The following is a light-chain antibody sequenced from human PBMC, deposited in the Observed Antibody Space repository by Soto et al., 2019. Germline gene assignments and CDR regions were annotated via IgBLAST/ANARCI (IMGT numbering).Light chain of an antibody. Sequence: VLTQSPGPLSLSPGERAALSCRAIQSVSSNYLAWYQQKPGQAPRLLIYGASTRATGTPDRFSGSGSGTDFTLTISRLEPEDSAVYYCQQYGSAPTWTFGQGTKVDI. J-gene: IGKJ1*01. CDR1: QSVSSNY. CDR2: GAS. V-gene: IGKV3-20*01. CDR3: QQYGSAPTWT.